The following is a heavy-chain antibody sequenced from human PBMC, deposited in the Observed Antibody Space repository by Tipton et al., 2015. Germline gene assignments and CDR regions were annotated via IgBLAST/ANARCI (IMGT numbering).Heavy chain of an antibody. J-gene: IGHJ3*02. D-gene: IGHD2-15*01. CDR3: ARGWDIVVVVAATKTDAFDI. CDR1: GGSISSDY. CDR2: INHSGST. Sequence: TLSLTCIVSGGSISSDYWSWIRQPPGKGLEWIGEINHSGSTNYNPSLKSRVTISVDTSKNQFSLKLSSVTAADTAVYYCARGWDIVVVVAATKTDAFDIWGQGTMVTVSS. V-gene: IGHV4-34*01.